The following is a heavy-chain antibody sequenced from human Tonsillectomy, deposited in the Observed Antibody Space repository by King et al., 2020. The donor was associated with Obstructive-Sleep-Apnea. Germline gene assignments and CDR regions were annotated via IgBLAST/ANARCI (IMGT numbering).Heavy chain of an antibody. J-gene: IGHJ4*02. Sequence: LQLQESGSGLVKPSQTLSLTCVVSGGSILSGGYSWSWIRQPPGKGLEWIGYIYNSGSTYYKPSLKSRVTISLDRSKNQFSLKLRSVTAADTALYYCARKDYGSGTVDYWGQGTLVTVSS. V-gene: IGHV4-30-2*01. CDR2: IYNSGST. CDR1: GGSILSGGYS. D-gene: IGHD3-10*01. CDR3: ARKDYGSGTVDY.